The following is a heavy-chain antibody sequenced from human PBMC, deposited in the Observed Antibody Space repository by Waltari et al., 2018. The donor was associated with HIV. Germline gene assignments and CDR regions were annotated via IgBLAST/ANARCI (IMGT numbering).Heavy chain of an antibody. J-gene: IGHJ4*02. CDR1: GGSISSGSYY. V-gene: IGHV4-61*02. CDR2: IDTSGST. CDR3: ARERNLIAAAGTIDY. Sequence: QVQLQESGPGLVKPSQTLSLTCTVSGGSISSGSYYWSWIRQPAGKGLEWIGRIDTSGSTNYNPSLKSRVTISVDTSKNQFSLKLSSVTAADTAVYYCARERNLIAAAGTIDYWGQGTLVTVSS. D-gene: IGHD6-13*01.